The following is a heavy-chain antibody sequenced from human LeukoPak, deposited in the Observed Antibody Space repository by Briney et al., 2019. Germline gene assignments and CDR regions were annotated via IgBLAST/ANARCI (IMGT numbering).Heavy chain of an antibody. CDR3: ARVYYYDTNYFDY. J-gene: IGHJ4*02. CDR1: GASVSSGRYF. CDR2: LYYSGSP. D-gene: IGHD3-22*01. V-gene: IGHV4-61*01. Sequence: SETLSLTCTVSGASVSSGRYFWSWIRQSPGKGLEWIGYLYYSGSPNYNPSLKSRVTISIDTSKNQFSLRLNSVTAADTAVYYCARVYYYDTNYFDYWGRGTLVTVS.